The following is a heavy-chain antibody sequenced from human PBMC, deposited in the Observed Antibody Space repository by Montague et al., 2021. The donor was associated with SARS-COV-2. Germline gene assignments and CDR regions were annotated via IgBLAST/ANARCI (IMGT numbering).Heavy chain of an antibody. D-gene: IGHD3-9*01. CDR3: ARTTYFDLASIYYYVVDV. CDR1: GGTINPYY. CDR2: IYYSGST. J-gene: IGHJ6*02. V-gene: IGHV4-59*08. Sequence: SQTLSLTCTVSGGTINPYYWRLTRQPPGSGLGWIGHIYYSGSTEYSPSLKSRVTMSIDTSKNQFSLRLNSVTAADTAVYFCARTTYFDLASIYYYVVDVWGPGTPVTVSS.